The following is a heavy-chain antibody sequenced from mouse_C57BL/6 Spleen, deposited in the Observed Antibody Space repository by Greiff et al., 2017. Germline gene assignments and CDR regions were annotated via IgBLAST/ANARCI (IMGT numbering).Heavy chain of an antibody. D-gene: IGHD2-10*02. CDR3: TTSYGPYYFDY. J-gene: IGHJ2*01. Sequence: EVQLQQSGAELVRPGASVKLSCTASGFNIKDDYMHWVKQRPEQGLEWIGWIDPENGDTEYASKFQGKATITADTSSNTAYLQLSSLTSEDTAVYYCTTSYGPYYFDYWGQGTTLTVSS. CDR2: IDPENGDT. V-gene: IGHV14-4*01. CDR1: GFNIKDDY.